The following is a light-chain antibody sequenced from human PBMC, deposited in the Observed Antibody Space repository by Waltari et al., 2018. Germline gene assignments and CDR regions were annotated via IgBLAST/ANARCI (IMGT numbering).Light chain of an antibody. CDR3: SSQSSNDVVL. J-gene: IGLJ2*01. V-gene: IGLV2-14*01. CDR1: SNDVGGYNS. CDR2: DVS. Sequence: QSALTQPASVSGSPGQSVTIFCAGTSNDVGGYNSVSWYQEHPGQAPRVIIYDVSDRPSGVSDRFSGSTSGNPASLTISGLQAEDEADYYCSSQSSNDVVLFGGGTKLTVL.